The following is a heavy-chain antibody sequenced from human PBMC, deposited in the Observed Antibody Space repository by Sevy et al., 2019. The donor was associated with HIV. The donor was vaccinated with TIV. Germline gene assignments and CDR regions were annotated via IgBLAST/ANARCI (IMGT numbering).Heavy chain of an antibody. CDR3: ARGNIAAAGTH. J-gene: IGHJ4*02. Sequence: GGSLRLSCAASGFTFSSYSMNWVRQAPGKGLEWVSSISSSSSYIYYADSVKGRFTISGDNAKNSLYLQMNSLRAEDTAVYYCARGNIAAAGTHWGQGTLVTVSS. CDR2: ISSSSSYI. D-gene: IGHD6-13*01. V-gene: IGHV3-21*01. CDR1: GFTFSSYS.